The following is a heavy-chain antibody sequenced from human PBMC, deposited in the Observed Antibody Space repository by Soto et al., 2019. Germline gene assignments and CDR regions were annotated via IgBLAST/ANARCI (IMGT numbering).Heavy chain of an antibody. V-gene: IGHV1-69*01. CDR3: ARGPLDTARVYIPRY. D-gene: IGHD5-18*01. CDR1: GGTFSSYA. Sequence: QVPLVQSGAEVKKPGSSVKVSCKASGGTFSSYAISWVRQAPGQGLEWMGGTIPIFGTANYAQKFQGRVTITADESTSTAYLELSSLRPEDTAGYDCARGPLDTARVYIPRYWGQGTLVTVSS. J-gene: IGHJ4*02. CDR2: TIPIFGTA.